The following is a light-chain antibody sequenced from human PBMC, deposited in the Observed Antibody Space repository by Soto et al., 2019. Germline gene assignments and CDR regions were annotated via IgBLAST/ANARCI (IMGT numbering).Light chain of an antibody. J-gene: IGKJ2*01. CDR3: QQYGSSPYT. CDR1: QRVSSSY. V-gene: IGKV3-20*01. CDR2: GAS. Sequence: EIVLTQSPGTLSLSPGERATLSCRASQRVSSSYLAWYQQNPGQAPRLLIYGASSRATGIPDMFSGSGSGTDFTLTISSLEREEFAVFYCQQYGSSPYTFSQGTKLEIK.